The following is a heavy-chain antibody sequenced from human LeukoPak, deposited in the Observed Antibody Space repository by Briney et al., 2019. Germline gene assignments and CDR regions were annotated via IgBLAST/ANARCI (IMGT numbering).Heavy chain of an antibody. CDR2: IYYSGST. CDR1: GGSISSGDYY. CDR3: ARVAAMYGDEA. D-gene: IGHD4-17*01. Sequence: KSSQTLPLTCTVSGGSISSGDYYWSWIRQPPGKGLEWIGYIYYSGSTYYNPSLKSRVTISVDTSKNQFSLKLSSVTAADTAVYYCARVAAMYGDEAWGQGTLVTVSS. J-gene: IGHJ5*02. V-gene: IGHV4-30-4*01.